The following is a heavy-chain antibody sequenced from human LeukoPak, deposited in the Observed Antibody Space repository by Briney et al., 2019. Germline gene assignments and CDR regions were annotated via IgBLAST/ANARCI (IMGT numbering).Heavy chain of an antibody. J-gene: IGHJ1*01. CDR1: GGSMSSHY. Sequence: PSETLSLTXTVSGGSMSSHYWSWIRQPPGKGLEWIGYIYYTGTTNYNPSLKSRVTISVDTSKNQFSLNLSSVTAADTAVYYCASHSTGYYLRYFQHWGQGTLVTVSS. CDR3: ASHSTGYYLRYFQH. V-gene: IGHV4-59*11. D-gene: IGHD3-22*01. CDR2: IYYTGTT.